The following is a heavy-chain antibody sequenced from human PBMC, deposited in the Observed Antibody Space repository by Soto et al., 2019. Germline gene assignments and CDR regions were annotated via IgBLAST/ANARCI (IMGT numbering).Heavy chain of an antibody. J-gene: IGHJ5*02. CDR1: GTTFSIYT. CDR2: IIPILGIA. D-gene: IGHD3-9*01. CDR3: ARPLHMVTGYYNVVWSDP. V-gene: IGHV1-69*02. Sequence: SVKVSYTASGTTFSIYTISWVRQAPGQGLEWMGRIIPILGIANYAQKFQGRVKSTADKSTSTAYRELSSLRSEETAVYYCARPLHMVTGYYNVVWSDPWGQGTLVTVSS.